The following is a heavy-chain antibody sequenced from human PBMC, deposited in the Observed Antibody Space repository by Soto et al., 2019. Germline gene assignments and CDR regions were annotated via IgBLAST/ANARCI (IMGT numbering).Heavy chain of an antibody. V-gene: IGHV3-23*01. CDR2: ISGSGGST. CDR1: GFTFSSYA. CDR3: AKSYDILTGYLGGGMDV. Sequence: LRLSCAASGFTFSSYAMSWVRQAPGKGLEWVSAISGSGGSTYYADSVKGRFTISRDNSKNTLYLQMNSLRAEDTAVYYCAKSYDILTGYLGGGMDVWGQGTTVTVSS. D-gene: IGHD3-9*01. J-gene: IGHJ6*02.